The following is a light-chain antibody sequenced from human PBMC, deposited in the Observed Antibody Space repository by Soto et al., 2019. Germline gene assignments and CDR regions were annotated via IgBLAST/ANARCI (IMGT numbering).Light chain of an antibody. CDR1: SSDVGGYDY. V-gene: IGLV2-11*01. CDR3: AAWDDSLNSWV. CDR2: DVN. J-gene: IGLJ3*02. Sequence: QSALTQPRSVSGSPGQSVTISCTGTSSDVGGYDYVSWYQQHPNEAPKLMIYDVNRRPSGVPDRFSGSKSGNTASLTISGLQAEDEADYYCAAWDDSLNSWVFGGGTKLTVL.